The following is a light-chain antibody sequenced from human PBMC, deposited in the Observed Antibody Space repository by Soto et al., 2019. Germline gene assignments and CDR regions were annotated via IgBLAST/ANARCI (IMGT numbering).Light chain of an antibody. Sequence: ETVMTQSPATLSASPGERATLSCRASQSVSGNLAWYQQKPGQAPRLLIYAASTRATGIPARFSGSGSGTEFTLALGSLQSGEYGIYYCHQYNDWLSFGGGTKVEIK. CDR3: HQYNDWLS. J-gene: IGKJ4*01. CDR2: AAS. CDR1: QSVSGN. V-gene: IGKV3-15*01.